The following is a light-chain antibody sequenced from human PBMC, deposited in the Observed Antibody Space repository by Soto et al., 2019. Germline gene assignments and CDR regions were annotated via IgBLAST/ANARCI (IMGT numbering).Light chain of an antibody. CDR2: VAS. V-gene: IGKV1-39*01. J-gene: IGKJ1*01. CDR3: QQTYSTPWT. Sequence: DIQMTQSPSSLSASIGDRVTITCRASQTVIRYLNWYQQKPGKAPKLLISVASSLQSGVPSRFNGSRSGTDFTLTISSLQTEDFANYYCQQTYSTPWTFGQGTK. CDR1: QTVIRY.